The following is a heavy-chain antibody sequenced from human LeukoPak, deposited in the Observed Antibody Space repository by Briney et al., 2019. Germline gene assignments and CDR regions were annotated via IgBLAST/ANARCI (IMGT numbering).Heavy chain of an antibody. CDR1: GFTFSSYS. CDR2: ISSSSSYI. Sequence: PGGPLRLSCAASGFTFSSYSMNWVRQAPGKGLEWVSSISSSSSYIYYADPVKGRFTISRDNAKNSLYLQMNSLRAEDTAVYYCAKVPEYSSSWYYFDYWGQGTLVTVSS. D-gene: IGHD6-13*01. V-gene: IGHV3-21*04. CDR3: AKVPEYSSSWYYFDY. J-gene: IGHJ4*02.